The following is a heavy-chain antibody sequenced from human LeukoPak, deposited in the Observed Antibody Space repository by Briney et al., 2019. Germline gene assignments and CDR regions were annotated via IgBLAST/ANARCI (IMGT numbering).Heavy chain of an antibody. J-gene: IGHJ4*02. Sequence: PGGSLRLSCAASGFTFSSYAMHWVRQAPGKGLEYVSAISSNGGSTYYANSVKGRFTISRDNSKNTLYLQMGSLRAEDMAVYYCARGSYYDYYFDYWGQGTLVTVPS. CDR1: GFTFSSYA. D-gene: IGHD3-3*01. CDR2: ISSNGGST. V-gene: IGHV3-64*01. CDR3: ARGSYYDYYFDY.